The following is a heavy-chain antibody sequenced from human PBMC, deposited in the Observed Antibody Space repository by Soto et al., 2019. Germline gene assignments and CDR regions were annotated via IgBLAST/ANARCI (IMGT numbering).Heavy chain of an antibody. CDR1: RFTFSSYD. J-gene: IGHJ2*01. Sequence: PGGSLRLSCAASRFTFSSYDMDWVRQSPGKGLEWVSSFSGGGDSAFYSDSVKGRFTISSDHSENILFLQMNSLRAEDTAVYYCAKRPITIRLSYFDLWGRGTLVTVSS. CDR3: AKRPITIRLSYFDL. CDR2: FSGGGDSA. V-gene: IGHV3-23*01. D-gene: IGHD2-2*01.